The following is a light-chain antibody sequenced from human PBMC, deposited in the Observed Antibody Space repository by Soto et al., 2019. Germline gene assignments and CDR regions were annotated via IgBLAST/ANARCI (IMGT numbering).Light chain of an antibody. Sequence: QSALTQPRSASGSPGQSITISCTGTSSDVGGYNYVSWYQQHPAKAPQLIIFDVSKRPSGVPNRFSGSKSGNTASLTISGLRAEDEADYYCCSYVGRNTDVFGTGTKLTVL. CDR2: DVS. CDR1: SSDVGGYNY. V-gene: IGLV2-11*01. CDR3: CSYVGRNTDV. J-gene: IGLJ1*01.